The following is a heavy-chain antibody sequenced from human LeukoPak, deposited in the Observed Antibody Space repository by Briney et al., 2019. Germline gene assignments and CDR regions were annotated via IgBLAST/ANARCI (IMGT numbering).Heavy chain of an antibody. CDR3: ARGGDYYDSSGYFPW. CDR1: GGSFSGYY. Sequence: PPETLSLTCAVYGGSFSGYYWSWIRQPPGKGLEWIGEINHSGSTNYNPSLKSRVTISVDTSKNQFSLKLSSVTAADTAVYYCARGGDYYDSSGYFPWWGQGTLVTVSS. J-gene: IGHJ4*02. D-gene: IGHD3-22*01. CDR2: INHSGST. V-gene: IGHV4-34*01.